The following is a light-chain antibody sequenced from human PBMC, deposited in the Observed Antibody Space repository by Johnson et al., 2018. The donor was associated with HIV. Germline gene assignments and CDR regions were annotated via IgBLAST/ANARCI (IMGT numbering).Light chain of an antibody. V-gene: IGLV1-51*02. Sequence: QAVLTQPPSVSAAPGQKVTISCSGSNSNIGNSYVSWYQQLPRTAPKLLIYENNKRPSGIPDRFSGSKSGPSAPLGITGLQTGDEADYYCGTWDTSLSAGGVFGTGTKVTVL. CDR2: ENN. J-gene: IGLJ1*01. CDR3: GTWDTSLSAGGV. CDR1: NSNIGNSY.